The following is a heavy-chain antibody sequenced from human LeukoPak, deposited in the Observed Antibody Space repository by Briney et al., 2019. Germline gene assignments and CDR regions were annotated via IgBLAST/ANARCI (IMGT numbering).Heavy chain of an antibody. CDR2: IIPIFGTT. J-gene: IGHJ3*02. Sequence: GASVKVSCKASGGTFSSYDFNWVRQAPGQGLEWMGGIIPIFGTTNYAPKFQGSVTITADESTSTAYMGLSSLKSEDTAVYYCARGNYDFGSGYYDAFDIWGQGTMVTVSA. CDR1: GGTFSSYD. D-gene: IGHD3-3*01. CDR3: ARGNYDFGSGYYDAFDI. V-gene: IGHV1-69*13.